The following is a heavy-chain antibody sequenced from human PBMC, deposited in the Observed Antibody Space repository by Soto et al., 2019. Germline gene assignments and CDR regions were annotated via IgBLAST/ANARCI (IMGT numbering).Heavy chain of an antibody. V-gene: IGHV3-33*01. CDR1: GFTFSSYG. CDR3: ARGAGEGLRGGRYYYYYYGMDV. D-gene: IGHD5-12*01. J-gene: IGHJ6*02. CDR2: IWYDGSNK. Sequence: QVQLVESGGGVVQPGRSLRLSCAASGFTFSSYGMHWVRQAPGKGLEWVAVIWYDGSNKYYADSVKGRFTISRDNSKNTLYLQMNSLRAEDTAVYYCARGAGEGLRGGRYYYYYYGMDVWGQGTTVTVSS.